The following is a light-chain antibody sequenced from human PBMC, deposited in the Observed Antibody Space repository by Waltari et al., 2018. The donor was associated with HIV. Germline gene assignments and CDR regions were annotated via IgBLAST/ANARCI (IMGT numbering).Light chain of an antibody. Sequence: VLPQSPGTLSLPPAERAALARRASQSVSSSYLAWYQQKPGPAPRLRIFGASSRASGVPDRFSGSGSGTDFTLTISRLEPEDFAVYYCQQYGSSPLFTFGPGTKVDIK. J-gene: IGKJ3*01. V-gene: IGKV3-20*01. CDR2: GAS. CDR1: QSVSSSY. CDR3: QQYGSSPLFT.